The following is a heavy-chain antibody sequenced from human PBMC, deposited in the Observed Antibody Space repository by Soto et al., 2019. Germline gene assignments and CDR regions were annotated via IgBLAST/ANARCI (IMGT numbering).Heavy chain of an antibody. D-gene: IGHD3-9*01. CDR3: ARVDHRGYFAILTDY. CDR2: IYDSVNT. Sequence: KPSETLSLTCTVSGDSLSSGGHYWSWIRQHPGKGLEWIGHIYDSVNTYYSPSLRSRVTISADMSKNQFSLNLRSVTAADTAVYYFARVDHRGYFAILTDYWGQGTMVTVSS. J-gene: IGHJ4*02. V-gene: IGHV4-31*03. CDR1: GDSLSSGGHY.